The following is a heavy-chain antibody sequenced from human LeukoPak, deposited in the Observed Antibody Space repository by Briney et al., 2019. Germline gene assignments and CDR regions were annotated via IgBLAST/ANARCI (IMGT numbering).Heavy chain of an antibody. J-gene: IGHJ4*02. D-gene: IGHD5-12*01. CDR2: ISGSGGST. CDR3: AKDRFVAMTYY. Sequence: GGSLRLSCAVSGFSFSSYAMSWVRQAPGKGLEWVSAISGSGGSTYYADSVKGRFTISRDNSKNTLYLQMNSLRAEDTAVYYCAKDRFVAMTYYWGQGTLVTVSS. CDR1: GFSFSSYA. V-gene: IGHV3-23*01.